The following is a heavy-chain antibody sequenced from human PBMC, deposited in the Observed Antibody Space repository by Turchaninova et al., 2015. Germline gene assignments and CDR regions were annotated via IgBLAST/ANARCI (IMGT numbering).Heavy chain of an antibody. CDR3: SHWRGYGYVGGDF. Sequence: QITMTESGPTLVHTTQPLTLTCTFSAFSLSTSRLGVGWTHQPPGKALEWLALIYWDDDKRYSPSLKSRLTITKDTSKNQVVLTMTNMDPMDSATYYCSHWRGYGYVGGDFWGQGTLVTVSS. V-gene: IGHV2-5*02. CDR1: AFSLSTSRLG. J-gene: IGHJ4*02. D-gene: IGHD5-18*01. CDR2: IYWDDDK.